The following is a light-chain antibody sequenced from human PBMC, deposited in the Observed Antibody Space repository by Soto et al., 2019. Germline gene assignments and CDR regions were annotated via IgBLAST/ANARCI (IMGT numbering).Light chain of an antibody. J-gene: IGKJ5*01. CDR1: QSVSSN. V-gene: IGKV3D-20*02. CDR3: PQRSNLPPIP. Sequence: EIVMTQSPATLSVSPGERATLSCSASQSVSSNLAWYQQKPGQAPRLLIYGASSSATGIPDRFSGSGSGTDFTLTISRLEPDDFAVYYCPQRSNLPPIPFAPGTRLEIK. CDR2: GAS.